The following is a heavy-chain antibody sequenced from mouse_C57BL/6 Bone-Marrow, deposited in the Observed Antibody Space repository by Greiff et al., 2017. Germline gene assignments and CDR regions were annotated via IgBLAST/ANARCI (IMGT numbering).Heavy chain of an antibody. Sequence: KLSCKASGYTFTSYWMQWVKQRPGQGLEWIGEIDPSACYTNYNQKFKGKATLTVDTSSSTPYMQLSSLTSEDAAVYYCAREDYYAMDYGGQGTAVTVSS. CDR1: GYTFTSYW. CDR2: IDPSACYT. CDR3: AREDYYAMDY. V-gene: IGHV1-50*01. J-gene: IGHJ4*01.